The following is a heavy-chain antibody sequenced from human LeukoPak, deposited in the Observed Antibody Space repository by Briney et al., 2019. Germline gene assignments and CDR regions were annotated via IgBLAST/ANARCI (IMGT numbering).Heavy chain of an antibody. J-gene: IGHJ4*02. Sequence: PGGSLRLSCAASGFTFSSSGMHWVRQAPGKGLEWVSFIRSDGTSQYYADSVKGRFTISRDNSKNTLYLQMNSLRAEDTAVYYCAKGAQYSSSDWGQGTLVTVSS. CDR1: GFTFSSSG. CDR3: AKGAQYSSSD. D-gene: IGHD6-13*01. CDR2: IRSDGTSQ. V-gene: IGHV3-30*02.